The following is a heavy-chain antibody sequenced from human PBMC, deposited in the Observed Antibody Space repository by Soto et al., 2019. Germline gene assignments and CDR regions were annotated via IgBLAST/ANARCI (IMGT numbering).Heavy chain of an antibody. D-gene: IGHD3-10*01. CDR1: GFTFSSYS. J-gene: IGHJ3*02. Sequence: VGSLRLSCAASGFTFSSYSMNWVRQAPGKGLEWVSYISSSSSTIYYADSVKGRFTISRDNAKNSLYLQMNSLRAEDTAVYYCARAIFSMVRGVLYAFGIWGQGTMVTVSS. CDR3: ARAIFSMVRGVLYAFGI. CDR2: ISSSSSTI. V-gene: IGHV3-48*01.